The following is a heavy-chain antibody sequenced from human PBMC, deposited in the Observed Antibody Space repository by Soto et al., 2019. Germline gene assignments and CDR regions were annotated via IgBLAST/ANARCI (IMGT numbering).Heavy chain of an antibody. V-gene: IGHV1-46*01. Sequence: QVQLVQSGAEVRKPGASVRLSCKASGYTLTRFYLHWVRQAPGQGLEWMGIINTRGGTTAYAQKFRGRLTVTRDTSTSTVYLELSNLRSEDKAIYYCARGPDDSDVPRWDYWGQGTRVTVSS. CDR2: INTRGGTT. J-gene: IGHJ4*02. CDR3: ARGPDDSDVPRWDY. CDR1: GYTLTRFY. D-gene: IGHD4-17*01.